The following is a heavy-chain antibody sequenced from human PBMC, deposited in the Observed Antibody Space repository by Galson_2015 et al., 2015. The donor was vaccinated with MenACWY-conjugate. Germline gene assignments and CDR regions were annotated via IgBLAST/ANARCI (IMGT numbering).Heavy chain of an antibody. CDR2: IKQDGSEK. CDR1: GFTFSSYW. J-gene: IGHJ4*02. D-gene: IGHD3-22*01. Sequence: SLRLSCAASGFTFSSYWMSWVRQAPGKGLEWVANIKQDGSEKYYVDSVKGRFTISRDNAKNSLYLQMNSLRAEDTAVYYCARDFHYYDSSGYYYFAYWGQGTLVTVSS. CDR3: ARDFHYYDSSGYYYFAY. V-gene: IGHV3-7*03.